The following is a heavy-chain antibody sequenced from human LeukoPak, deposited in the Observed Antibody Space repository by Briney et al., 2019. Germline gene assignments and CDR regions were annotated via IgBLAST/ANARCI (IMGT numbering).Heavy chain of an antibody. V-gene: IGHV4-59*01. D-gene: IGHD3-22*01. CDR1: GGSISSYY. CDR3: AKERLGYDSIRGYYYYMDV. Sequence: PSETLSLTCTVSGGSISSYYWSWMRQPPGKGLEWIGYIYYSGSTKHNPSLKSRVTISVDTSKNQFSLKLSSVTAADTAVYYCAKERLGYDSIRGYYYYMDVGGKGTTVTVS. J-gene: IGHJ6*03. CDR2: IYYSGST.